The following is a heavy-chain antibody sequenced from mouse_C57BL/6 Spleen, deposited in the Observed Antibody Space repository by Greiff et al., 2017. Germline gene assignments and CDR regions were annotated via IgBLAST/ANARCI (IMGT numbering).Heavy chain of an antibody. V-gene: IGHV5-17*01. Sequence: EVQVVESGGGLVKPGGSLKLSCAASGFTFSDYGMHWVRQAPEKGLEWVAYISSGSSTIYYADTVKGRFTISRDNAKNTLFLQMTSLRSEDTAMYYCARRSYYYGSREGYAMDYWGQGTSVTVSS. CDR1: GFTFSDYG. CDR2: ISSGSSTI. J-gene: IGHJ4*01. CDR3: ARRSYYYGSREGYAMDY. D-gene: IGHD1-1*01.